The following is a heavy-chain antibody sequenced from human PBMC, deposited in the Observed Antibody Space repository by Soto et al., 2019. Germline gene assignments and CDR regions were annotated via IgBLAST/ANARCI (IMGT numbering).Heavy chain of an antibody. D-gene: IGHD3-3*01. CDR3: ARVHSTLSTYYDFWSGYPVSMDV. CDR1: GGSISSSNW. V-gene: IGHV4-4*02. CDR2: IYHSGST. J-gene: IGHJ6*02. Sequence: KSSETLSLTCAVSGGSISSSNWWSWVRQPPGKGLEWIGEIYHSGSTNYNPSLKSRVTISVDKSKNQFSLKLSSVTAADTAVYYCARVHSTLSTYYDFWSGYPVSMDVWGQGTTVTVSS.